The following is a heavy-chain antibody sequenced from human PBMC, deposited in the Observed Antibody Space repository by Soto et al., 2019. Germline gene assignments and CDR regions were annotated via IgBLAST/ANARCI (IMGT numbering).Heavy chain of an antibody. J-gene: IGHJ4*02. CDR2: ISGSGGST. Sequence: GGSLRLSCAASGFTFSSYAMSWVRQAPGKGLEWVSAISGSGGSTYYADSVKGRFTISRDNSKNTLYLQMNGLRAEDTAVYYCAKDRGGVIVVVITPYFDYWGQGTLVTVSS. D-gene: IGHD3-22*01. V-gene: IGHV3-23*01. CDR3: AKDRGGVIVVVITPYFDY. CDR1: GFTFSSYA.